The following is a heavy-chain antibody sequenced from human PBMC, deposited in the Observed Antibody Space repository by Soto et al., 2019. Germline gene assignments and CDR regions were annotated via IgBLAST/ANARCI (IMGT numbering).Heavy chain of an antibody. CDR3: AQHDDWFDP. Sequence: PSETVSLTCNVSGDSMTSPPYYWGWIRQPPGKGLEWIGTVYYSGATYYNPSLRGRLTVSADTSKNYFSLRLTSVTAADTAVYYCAQHDDWFDPWGQGILVTVSS. V-gene: IGHV4-39*02. CDR2: VYYSGAT. CDR1: GDSMTSPPYY. D-gene: IGHD3-16*01. J-gene: IGHJ5*02.